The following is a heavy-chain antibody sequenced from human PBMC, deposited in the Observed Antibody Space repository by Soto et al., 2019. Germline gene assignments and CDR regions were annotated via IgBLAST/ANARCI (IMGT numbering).Heavy chain of an antibody. V-gene: IGHV1-24*01. Sequence: ASVKVSCKVSGYTLTELSMHWVRQAPGKGLEWMGGFDPEDGETIYAQKFQGRVTMTEDTSTDTAYMELSSLRSEDTAVYYCATAQDIVVVVAATGFVFDFWGQGTTVTVSS. D-gene: IGHD2-15*01. J-gene: IGHJ3*01. CDR2: FDPEDGET. CDR1: GYTLTELS. CDR3: ATAQDIVVVVAATGFVFDF.